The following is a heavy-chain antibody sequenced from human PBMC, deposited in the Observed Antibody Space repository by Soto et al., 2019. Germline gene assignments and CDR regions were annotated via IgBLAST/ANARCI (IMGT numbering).Heavy chain of an antibody. CDR1: GFTFTDHA. J-gene: IGHJ4*02. V-gene: IGHV1-3*01. D-gene: IGHD3-10*01. Sequence: QVQLVQSGAEVKKPGAPVKVSCKASGFTFTDHAMNWVRQAPGQRPEWVGWIKAGNGNTKYSQNFQDRVTITRDTSATTTYMELSSLRCDDTAVFYCARGRWVRRLASYYLDDWGQGTLVTVSS. CDR3: ARGRWVRRLASYYLDD. CDR2: IKAGNGNT.